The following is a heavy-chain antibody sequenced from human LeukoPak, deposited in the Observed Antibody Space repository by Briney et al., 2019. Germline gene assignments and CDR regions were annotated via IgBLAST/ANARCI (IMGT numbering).Heavy chain of an antibody. V-gene: IGHV1-46*01. CDR1: GYTFTSYY. CDR3: ARERLRFLEWLFNTRNWFDP. D-gene: IGHD3-3*01. Sequence: ASVKVSCKASGYTFTSYYMHWVRQPPGQGLEWMGIINPSGGSTSYAQKFQGRVTMTRDTSTSTVYMELRSLRSEDKAVYYCARERLRFLEWLFNTRNWFDPWGQGTLVTVSS. J-gene: IGHJ5*02. CDR2: INPSGGST.